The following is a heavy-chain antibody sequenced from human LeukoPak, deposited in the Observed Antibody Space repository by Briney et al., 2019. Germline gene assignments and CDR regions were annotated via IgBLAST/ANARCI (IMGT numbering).Heavy chain of an antibody. V-gene: IGHV1-69*04. CDR2: IIPILGIA. CDR1: GGTFSSYT. D-gene: IGHD2-2*02. Sequence: ASVKVSCKASGGTFSSYTISWVRQAPGQGLEWMGRIIPILGIANYAQKFQGRVTITADKSTSTAYMELSCLRSEDTAVYYCARDLVVVPAAIRLVYEGVFDYWGQGTLVTVSS. CDR3: ARDLVVVPAAIRLVYEGVFDY. J-gene: IGHJ4*02.